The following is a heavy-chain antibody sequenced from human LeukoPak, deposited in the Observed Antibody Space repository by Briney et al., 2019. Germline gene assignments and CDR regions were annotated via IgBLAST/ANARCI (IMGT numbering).Heavy chain of an antibody. CDR2: INQDASEI. CDR3: ATDRDNSDWQKRFDS. Sequence: GSLRLPCSASGFTFSTYWMNWYRQAPGKGLEWVGNINQDASEINYVDSVRGRFTISRDNAKNSLHLQMKSLRAEDTAVYYCATDRDNSDWQKRFDSWGQGTLVTVSS. V-gene: IGHV3-7*01. CDR1: GFTFSTYW. D-gene: IGHD2-21*02. J-gene: IGHJ4*02.